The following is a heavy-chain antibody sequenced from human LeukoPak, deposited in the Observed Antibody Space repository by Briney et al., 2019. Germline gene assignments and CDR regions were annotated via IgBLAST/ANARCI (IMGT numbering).Heavy chain of an antibody. CDR1: GFTFDDYG. CDR3: ARAGGDGDYDPLDYYYMDV. D-gene: IGHD4-17*01. V-gene: IGHV3-20*04. J-gene: IGHJ6*03. Sequence: GGSLRLSCAASGFTFDDYGMSWVRQAPGKGLEWVSGINWNGGSTGYADSVKGRFTISRDNAKNSLYLQMNSLRAEDTALYYCARAGGDGDYDPLDYYYMDVWGKGTPVTVSS. CDR2: INWNGGST.